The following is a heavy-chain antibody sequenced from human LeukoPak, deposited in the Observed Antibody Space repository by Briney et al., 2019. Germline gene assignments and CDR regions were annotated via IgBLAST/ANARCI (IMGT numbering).Heavy chain of an antibody. CDR1: GFTFDDYA. V-gene: IGHV3-9*01. D-gene: IGHD6-13*01. Sequence: GGSLRLSCAASGFTFDDYAMHWVRQAPGKGLEWVSGISWNSGSIGYADSVKGRFTISRDNAKNSLYLQMNSLRAEDTALYCCAKDGPGSSSSFYYFDYWGQGTLVTVSS. J-gene: IGHJ4*02. CDR3: AKDGPGSSSSFYYFDY. CDR2: ISWNSGSI.